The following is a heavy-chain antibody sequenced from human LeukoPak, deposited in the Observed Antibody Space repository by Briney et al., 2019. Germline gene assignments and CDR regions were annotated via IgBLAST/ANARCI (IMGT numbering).Heavy chain of an antibody. D-gene: IGHD3-16*01. Sequence: ASVKVSCKASGYTFTNYAMNWVRQAPGQRLEWVGWINTNTGNPTYAQGFTGRFVFSLDTSVSTAYLQISSLKAEDTAVYYCARDWGSNYAITFDPWGQGTLVTVSS. J-gene: IGHJ5*02. CDR1: GYTFTNYA. V-gene: IGHV7-4-1*02. CDR3: ARDWGSNYAITFDP. CDR2: INTNTGNP.